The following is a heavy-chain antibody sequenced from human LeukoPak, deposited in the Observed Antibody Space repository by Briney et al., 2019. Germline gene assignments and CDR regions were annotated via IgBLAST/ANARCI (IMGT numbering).Heavy chain of an antibody. CDR2: ISAYNGNT. Sequence: SVKVSCKASGYTFTSYGISWVRQAPGQGLEWMGWISAYNGNTNYAQKLQGRVTMTTDTSKSTAYMELRSLRSDDTAVYYCAEMERRGVRYFDWLPRNNWNDAAGGMDVWGQGTTVTVSS. CDR1: GYTFTSYG. J-gene: IGHJ6*02. D-gene: IGHD3-9*01. CDR3: AEMERRGVRYFDWLPRNNWNDAAGGMDV. V-gene: IGHV1-18*01.